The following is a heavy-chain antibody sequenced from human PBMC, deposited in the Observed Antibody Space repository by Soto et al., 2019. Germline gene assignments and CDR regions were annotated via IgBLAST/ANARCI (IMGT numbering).Heavy chain of an antibody. CDR2: ISAYNGNT. J-gene: IGHJ4*02. CDR3: ATLLTATPPFDY. V-gene: IGHV1-18*01. Sequence: ASVKVSCKASGYTFTSYGISWVRQAPGQGLEWMGWISAYNGNTNYAQKLQGRVTMTTDTSKNQFSLKLSSVTAADTAVYYCATLLTATPPFDYWGQGTLVTVSS. CDR1: GYTFTSYG. D-gene: IGHD2-21*02.